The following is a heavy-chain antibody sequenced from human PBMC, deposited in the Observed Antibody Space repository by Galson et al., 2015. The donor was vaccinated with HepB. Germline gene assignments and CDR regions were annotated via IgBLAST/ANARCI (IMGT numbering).Heavy chain of an antibody. CDR1: GYTFSTFS. Sequence: SVKVSFKASGYTFSTFSIAWVRQAPGEGLEWMGWISAYDGSTNYAQKFQGRVTMTTETSTTTAYMELRSLRSDDTAVYYCARGGFVAVVTATLNNWFDPWGQGTLVTVSS. CDR3: ARGGFVAVVTATLNNWFDP. D-gene: IGHD2-15*01. V-gene: IGHV1-18*01. J-gene: IGHJ5*02. CDR2: ISAYDGST.